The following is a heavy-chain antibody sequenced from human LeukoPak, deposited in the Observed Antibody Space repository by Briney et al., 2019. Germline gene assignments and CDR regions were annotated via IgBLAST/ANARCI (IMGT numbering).Heavy chain of an antibody. CDR1: GGTFSSYA. Sequence: ASVKVSCKASGGTFSSYAISWVRQASGQGLEWMGGIIPIFGTANSAQKFQGRVTITADKSTTIAYMELSSLRSEDTAVYYCARGPNYDYVWGSYRSNYFDYWGQGTLVTVSS. V-gene: IGHV1-69*06. D-gene: IGHD3-16*02. CDR2: IIPIFGTA. CDR3: ARGPNYDYVWGSYRSNYFDY. J-gene: IGHJ4*02.